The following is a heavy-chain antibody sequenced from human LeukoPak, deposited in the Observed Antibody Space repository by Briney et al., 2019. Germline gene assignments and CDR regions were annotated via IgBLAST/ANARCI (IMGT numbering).Heavy chain of an antibody. CDR3: ARVGNYYDSSGYSLSFQY. J-gene: IGHJ1*01. Sequence: PSETLSLTCTVSGGSISSYYWSWIRQPPGKGLEWIGYIYYSGSTNYNPSLKSRVTISVDTSKNQFSLKLSSVTAADTAVYYCARVGNYYDSSGYSLSFQYWGQGTLVTVST. D-gene: IGHD3-22*01. CDR2: IYYSGST. V-gene: IGHV4-59*01. CDR1: GGSISSYY.